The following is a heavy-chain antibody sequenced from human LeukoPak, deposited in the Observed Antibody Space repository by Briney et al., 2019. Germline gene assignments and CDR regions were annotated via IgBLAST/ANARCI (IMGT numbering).Heavy chain of an antibody. CDR3: AKVAKYYYGSETYFFFDH. CDR1: GGSINSY. V-gene: IGHV4-4*07. J-gene: IGHJ4*02. D-gene: IGHD3-10*01. CDR2: ISGSGTI. Sequence: SETLSLTCTVSGGSINSYWSWIRQPAGKGLEWIGRISGSGTITYNPALQSRLSISIDTSKNQFSLNLRSVTAADTAVYYCAKVAKYYYGSETYFFFDHWGQGTLVTVSS.